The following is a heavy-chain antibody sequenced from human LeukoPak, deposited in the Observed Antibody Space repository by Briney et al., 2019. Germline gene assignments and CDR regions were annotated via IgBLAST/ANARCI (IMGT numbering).Heavy chain of an antibody. V-gene: IGHV4-38-2*01. CDR3: ARGLEGYSAGWSRFFEY. D-gene: IGHD6-19*01. CDR2: IYHTGST. CDR1: GYSISRGYY. J-gene: IGHJ4*02. Sequence: PSETLSLTCGVSGYSISRGYYWGWIGQPPGNGLEWIGNIYHTGSTYYNPSLRSRVTISVDTSKNQFFLKLTSVTAADTAVYYCARGLEGYSAGWSRFFEYWGQGTLATVSS.